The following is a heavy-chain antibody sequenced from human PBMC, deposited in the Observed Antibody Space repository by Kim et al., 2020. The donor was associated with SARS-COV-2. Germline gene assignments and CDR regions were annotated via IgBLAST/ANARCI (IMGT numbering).Heavy chain of an antibody. Sequence: AQKCQGRVTMTEDTSTDTADMELSSLRSEDTAVYYCATDRSGSYLRAFDVWGQGTMVTVSS. V-gene: IGHV1-24*01. CDR3: ATDRSGSYLRAFDV. J-gene: IGHJ3*01. D-gene: IGHD1-26*01.